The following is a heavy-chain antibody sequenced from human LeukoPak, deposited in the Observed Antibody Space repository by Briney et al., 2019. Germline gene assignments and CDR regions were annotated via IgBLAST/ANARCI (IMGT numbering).Heavy chain of an antibody. Sequence: PSETLSLTCTVCGGSISSSSYYWGWIRQPPGKGLVWIGSIYYSGSIYYNPSLQIRVTISVDKTKNQFSLKLSSVTAADTAVYYCARLLGYSAAAGTFDYWGQGTLVTVSS. D-gene: IGHD6-13*01. V-gene: IGHV4-39*01. CDR1: GGSISSSSYY. CDR2: IYYSGSI. CDR3: ARLLGYSAAAGTFDY. J-gene: IGHJ4*02.